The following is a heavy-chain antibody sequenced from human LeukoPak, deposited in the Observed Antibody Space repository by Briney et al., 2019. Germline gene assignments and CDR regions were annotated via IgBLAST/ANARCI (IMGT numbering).Heavy chain of an antibody. V-gene: IGHV3-53*01. D-gene: IGHD6-19*01. CDR2: IYSGGST. CDR1: GFTFSSYW. Sequence: PGGSLRLSCAASGFTFSSYWMSWVRQAPGKGLDWVSVIYSGGSTYYADSVKGRFTISRDNSKNTLYLQMNSLRAEDTAVYYCARDELYSSGGVHWGQGTLVTVSS. J-gene: IGHJ4*02. CDR3: ARDELYSSGGVH.